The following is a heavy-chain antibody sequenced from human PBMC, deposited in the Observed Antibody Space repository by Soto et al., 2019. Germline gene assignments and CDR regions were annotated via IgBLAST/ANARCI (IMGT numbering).Heavy chain of an antibody. CDR2: IYTSGST. D-gene: IGHD6-19*01. Sequence: QVQLQESGPGLVKPSETLSLTCTVSGDSISTYYWNWIRQPDVKELEWIGRIYTSGSTIYSPSLESRVTMSLDTSKNEVSLRVNSVTAADTAGYYCARERTAVTGFAPWGQGPLVNVSS. V-gene: IGHV4-4*07. CDR1: GDSISTYY. J-gene: IGHJ5*02. CDR3: ARERTAVTGFAP.